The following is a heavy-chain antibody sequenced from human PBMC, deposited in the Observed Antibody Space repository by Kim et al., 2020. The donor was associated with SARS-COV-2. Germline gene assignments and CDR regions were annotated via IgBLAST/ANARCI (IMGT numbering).Heavy chain of an antibody. Sequence: SETLSLTCAVYGGSFSDYYSIWIRQPPGKELEWIGEISHSGRTNYNPSLKSRVTISIDTSKNQFSLKLRSVTAADTAVYYCAGHRGGSRGGDVWGQGTTVIVSS. V-gene: IGHV4-34*01. CDR1: GGSFSDYY. CDR2: ISHSGRT. CDR3: AGHRGGSRGGDV. J-gene: IGHJ6*02. D-gene: IGHD3-16*01.